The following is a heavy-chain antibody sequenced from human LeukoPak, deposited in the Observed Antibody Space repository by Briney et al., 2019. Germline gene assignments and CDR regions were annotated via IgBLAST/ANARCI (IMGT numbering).Heavy chain of an antibody. CDR1: GYTFTSYG. D-gene: IGHD3-9*01. V-gene: IGHV1-18*01. J-gene: IGHJ4*02. Sequence: GTSVKVSCKASGYTFTSYGISWVRQAPGQGLEWMGWISAYNGNTNYAQKLQGRVAMTTDTSTSTAYMELRSLRSDDTAVYYCASSLPDYDILTGWHWGQGTLVTVSS. CDR3: ASSLPDYDILTGWH. CDR2: ISAYNGNT.